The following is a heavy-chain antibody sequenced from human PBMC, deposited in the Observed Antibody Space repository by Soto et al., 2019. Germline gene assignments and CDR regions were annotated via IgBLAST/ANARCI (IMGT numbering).Heavy chain of an antibody. J-gene: IGHJ4*02. V-gene: IGHV4-39*01. CDR3: ARHASGSSGYYDY. D-gene: IGHD3-22*01. CDR1: GGSISSSSYY. CDR2: IYYSGST. Sequence: PSETLSLTCTVSGGSISSSSYYWGWIRQPPGKGLEWIGSIYYSGSTYYNPSLKSRVTISVDTSKNQFSLKLSSVTAADTAVYYCARHASGSSGYYDYWGQGTLVTV.